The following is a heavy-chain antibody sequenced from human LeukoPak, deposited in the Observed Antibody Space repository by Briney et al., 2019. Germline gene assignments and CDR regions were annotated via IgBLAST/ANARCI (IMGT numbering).Heavy chain of an antibody. CDR3: ARSDEQQLYNDY. CDR2: IYYSGST. CDR1: GSSVSCGGYY. J-gene: IGHJ4*02. V-gene: IGHV4-31*03. D-gene: IGHD6-13*01. Sequence: TLSFTCTVAGSSVSCGGYYWSWIRQHPRKGLEWIGYIYYSGSTYYHPFLKSRVTISVDTSKNQFSLKLSSVTAADTAVYYCARSDEQQLYNDYWGQGTLVTVSS.